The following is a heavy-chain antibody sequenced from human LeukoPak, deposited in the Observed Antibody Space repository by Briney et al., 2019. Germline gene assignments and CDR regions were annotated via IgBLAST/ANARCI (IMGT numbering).Heavy chain of an antibody. CDR2: ISGSGGST. CDR3: AKSSLRYFDWSANLYAFDI. Sequence: GGSLRLSCAASGFTFSSYGMSWVRQAPGKGLEWVSAISGSGGSTYYADSVKGRFTISRDNSKNTLYLQMNSLRAEDTAVYYCAKSSLRYFDWSANLYAFDIWGQGTMVTVSS. D-gene: IGHD3-9*01. J-gene: IGHJ3*02. CDR1: GFTFSSYG. V-gene: IGHV3-23*01.